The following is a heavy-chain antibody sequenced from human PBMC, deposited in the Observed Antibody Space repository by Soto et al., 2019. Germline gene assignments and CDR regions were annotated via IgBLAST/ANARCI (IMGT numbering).Heavy chain of an antibody. CDR3: ARPVWSGYYKGDDYYYYYGMDV. D-gene: IGHD3-3*01. V-gene: IGHV1-69*13. J-gene: IGHJ6*02. CDR2: IIPIFGTA. Sequence: ASVKVSCKASGGTFSSYAISWVRQAPGQGLEWMGGIIPIFGTANYAQKFQGRVTITADESTSTAYMELSSLRSEDTAVYYCARPVWSGYYKGDDYYYYYGMDVWGQGTTVTVSS. CDR1: GGTFSSYA.